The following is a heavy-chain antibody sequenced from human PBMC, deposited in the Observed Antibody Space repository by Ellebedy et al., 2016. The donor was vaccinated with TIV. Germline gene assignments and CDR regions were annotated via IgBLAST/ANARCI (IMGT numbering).Heavy chain of an antibody. CDR3: ARGDRHQRLDFDALHT. Sequence: PGGSLRLSCAASRFCFSSYGMSWVRQAPGKGLEWVALVCFDGINKYYGDSVKGRFTISRDISKNILYLQMNSLRGNDTAVYYCARGDRHQRLDFDALHTWGPGTLVTVSS. CDR2: VCFDGINK. D-gene: IGHD1-1*01. V-gene: IGHV3-33*08. J-gene: IGHJ3*02. CDR1: RFCFSSYG.